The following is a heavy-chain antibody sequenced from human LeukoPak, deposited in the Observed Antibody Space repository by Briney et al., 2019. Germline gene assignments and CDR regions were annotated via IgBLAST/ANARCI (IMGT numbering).Heavy chain of an antibody. CDR1: GFTVSSNY. V-gene: IGHV3-66*01. D-gene: IGHD3-10*01. J-gene: IGHJ4*02. Sequence: GGSLRLSCAASGFTVSSNYMSWVRQAPGKGLEWVSVIYNGGTTFYADSVEGRFTISRDNSKNTLYLQMNSLRAEDTAVYYCARGAPYYHLDYWGQGTLVTVSS. CDR2: IYNGGTT. CDR3: ARGAPYYHLDY.